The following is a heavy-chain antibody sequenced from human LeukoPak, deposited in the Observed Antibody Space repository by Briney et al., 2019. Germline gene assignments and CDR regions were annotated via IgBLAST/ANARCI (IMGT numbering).Heavy chain of an antibody. CDR1: GGSFSGYY. J-gene: IGHJ4*02. CDR2: INHSGST. CDR3: ARFYGSGPY. Sequence: SETLSLTCAVYGGSFSGYYWSWIRQPPGKGLEWIGEINHSGSTNYNPSLKSRVTISVDTSKNQFSLKLSSVTAADTAVYYCARFYGSGPYWGQGTLVTVSS. V-gene: IGHV4-34*01. D-gene: IGHD3-10*01.